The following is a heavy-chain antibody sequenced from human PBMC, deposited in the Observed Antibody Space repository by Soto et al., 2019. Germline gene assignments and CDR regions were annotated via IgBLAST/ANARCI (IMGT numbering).Heavy chain of an antibody. Sequence: SETLSLTCSVSGGSISGSYWSWIRQSPGKGLEWLGYVYYTGSTNYSPSLRGRVSISVDTSKNEFSLRLSSVTAADTAVYFCARSVAVPGAHIDYWGQGTQVTVSS. CDR1: GGSISGSY. J-gene: IGHJ4*02. CDR3: ARSVAVPGAHIDY. D-gene: IGHD6-19*01. V-gene: IGHV4-59*01. CDR2: VYYTGST.